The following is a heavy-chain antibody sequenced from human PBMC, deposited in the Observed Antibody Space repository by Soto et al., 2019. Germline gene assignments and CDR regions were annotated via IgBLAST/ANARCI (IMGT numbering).Heavy chain of an antibody. CDR3: ARGTGSSGWYKRDWLEP. CDR2: IIPIFGTA. J-gene: IGHJ5*02. CDR1: GGTFSSYA. Sequence: QVQLVQSGAEVKKPGSSVKVSCKASGGTFSSYAISWVRQAPGQGLEWMGGIIPIFGTANYAQKFQGRVKITADESTSIAYKELRSLRYEDTAVYYCARGTGSSGWYKRDWLEPWGQGTLVSVSS. D-gene: IGHD6-19*01. V-gene: IGHV1-69*01.